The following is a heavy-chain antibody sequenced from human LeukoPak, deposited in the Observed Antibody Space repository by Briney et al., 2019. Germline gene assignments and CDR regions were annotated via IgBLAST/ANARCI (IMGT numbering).Heavy chain of an antibody. CDR2: IFPSGGEI. Sequence: GGSLRLSCAASGFTFSTFAMIWVRKPPGKGLEWVSSIFPSGGEIHYADSVRGRFTISRDNSKSTLSLQMNSLRAEDTAIYYCATYRQVLLPFESWGQGTLVTVSS. V-gene: IGHV3-23*01. D-gene: IGHD2-8*02. CDR1: GFTFSTFA. CDR3: ATYRQVLLPFES. J-gene: IGHJ4*02.